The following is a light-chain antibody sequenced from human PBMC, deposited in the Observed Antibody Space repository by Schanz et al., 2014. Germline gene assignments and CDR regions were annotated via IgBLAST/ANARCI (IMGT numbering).Light chain of an antibody. CDR2: EGT. Sequence: QSALTQPASVSGSPGQSITISCTGTSSDVGSYNLVSWYQQHPDKAPKLIIYEGTKRPSGVSNRFSGSESGNTASLTVSGLQADDEADYYCSSYAGSDNWVFGGGTKLTVL. CDR1: SSDVGSYNL. J-gene: IGLJ3*02. V-gene: IGLV2-14*02. CDR3: SSYAGSDNWV.